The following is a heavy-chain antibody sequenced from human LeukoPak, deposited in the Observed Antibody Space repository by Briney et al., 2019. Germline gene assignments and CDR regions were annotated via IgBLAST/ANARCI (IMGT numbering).Heavy chain of an antibody. D-gene: IGHD3-3*01. CDR3: ARDRSGRFLEWLFVDY. J-gene: IGHJ4*02. V-gene: IGHV3-21*01. CDR2: ISSSSSYI. CDR1: GFTFSSYS. Sequence: GGSLRLSCAASGFTFSSYSMNWVRQAPGKGLEWVSSISSSSSYIYYADSVKGRFTTSRDNAKNSLYLQMNSLRAEDTAVYCCARDRSGRFLEWLFVDYWGQGTLVTVSS.